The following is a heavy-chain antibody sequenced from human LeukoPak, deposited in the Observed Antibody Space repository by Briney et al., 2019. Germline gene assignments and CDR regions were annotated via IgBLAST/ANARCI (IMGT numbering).Heavy chain of an antibody. J-gene: IGHJ5*02. D-gene: IGHD3-10*01. V-gene: IGHV7-4-1*02. CDR1: GYTFTSYA. CDR2: INTNTGNP. CDR3: ARTFNYGSGSYYGGWFDP. Sequence: ASVKVSCKASGYTFTSYAMNWVRQAPGRGHERMGWINTNTGNPTYAQGFIGRFVFSLGTSVSTAYLQISSLMAEDTAVYYCARTFNYGSGSYYGGWFDPWGQGTLVTVSS.